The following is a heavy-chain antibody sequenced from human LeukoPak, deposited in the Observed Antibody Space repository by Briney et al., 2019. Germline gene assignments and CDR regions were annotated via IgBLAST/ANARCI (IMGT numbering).Heavy chain of an antibody. V-gene: IGHV3-21*01. D-gene: IGHD6-13*01. CDR2: ISSSSSYI. CDR3: AAAYSSSWNDY. CDR1: GFTFSNYA. J-gene: IGHJ4*02. Sequence: GGSLRLSCVVSGFTFSNYAMTWVRQAPGKGLEWVSSISSSSSYIYYADSVKGRFTISRDNAKNSLYLQMNSLRAEDTAVYYCAAAYSSSWNDYWGQGTLVTVSS.